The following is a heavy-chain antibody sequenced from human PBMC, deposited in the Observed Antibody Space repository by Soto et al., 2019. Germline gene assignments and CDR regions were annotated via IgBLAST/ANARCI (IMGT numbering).Heavy chain of an antibody. CDR1: GFVFGGFG. CDR2: ASYDGTYK. J-gene: IGHJ4*02. V-gene: IGHV3-30*03. CDR3: ARGGDVLDY. Sequence: QVELVESGGGVVRPRKSLTVSCTGSGFVFGGFGMHWVRQTPGKGLEWLGMASYDGTYKYFADSVKGRFTISRDNGMNPVYLQMDNLRLEDPALYYCARGGDVLDYWGRGTLVTVSS. D-gene: IGHD3-16*01.